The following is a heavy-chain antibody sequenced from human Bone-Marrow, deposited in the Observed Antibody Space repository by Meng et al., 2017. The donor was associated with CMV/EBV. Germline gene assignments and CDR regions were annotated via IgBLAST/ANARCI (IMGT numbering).Heavy chain of an antibody. D-gene: IGHD3-3*01. CDR1: GYTFTSYY. J-gene: IGHJ6*02. CDR3: ARDYYDFWSGYSSLLMDV. Sequence: ASVKVSCKASGYTFTSYYMHWVRQAPGQGLEWMGIINPSGGSTSYAQKFQGRVTMTRDTSTSTVYMELSSLRSEDTAVYYCARDYYDFWSGYSSLLMDVWGQGTTVTVPS. CDR2: INPSGGST. V-gene: IGHV1-46*01.